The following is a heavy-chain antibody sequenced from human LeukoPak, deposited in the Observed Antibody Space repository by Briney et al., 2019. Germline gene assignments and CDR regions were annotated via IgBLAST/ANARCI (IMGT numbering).Heavy chain of an antibody. Sequence: ASVKVSCQASGYTFTSYGISWVRQAPGQGLEWMGRISAYNGNTNYAQKLQGRVTMTTDTSTSTAYMELRSLRSDDTAVYYCARARLVVTPDDAFDIWGQGTMVTVSS. CDR2: ISAYNGNT. D-gene: IGHD4-23*01. J-gene: IGHJ3*02. V-gene: IGHV1-18*01. CDR3: ARARLVVTPDDAFDI. CDR1: GYTFTSYG.